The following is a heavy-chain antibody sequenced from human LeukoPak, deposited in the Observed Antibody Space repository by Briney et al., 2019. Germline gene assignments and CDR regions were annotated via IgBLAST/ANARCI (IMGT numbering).Heavy chain of an antibody. Sequence: QAGGSLRLSCAASGFTFSSYAMSWVRQAPGKGLEWVAVIGDTGRAKYYADSVEGRFTASRDNSKNTLYLEMNSLRYDDTALYYCAREAAWGNWYFDLWGRGTLVTVSS. D-gene: IGHD3-16*01. J-gene: IGHJ2*01. CDR3: AREAAWGNWYFDL. CDR1: GFTFSSYA. V-gene: IGHV3-30*03. CDR2: IGDTGRAK.